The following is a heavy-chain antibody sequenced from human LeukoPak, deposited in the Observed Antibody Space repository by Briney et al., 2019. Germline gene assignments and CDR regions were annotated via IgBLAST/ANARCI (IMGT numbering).Heavy chain of an antibody. V-gene: IGHV4-59*08. D-gene: IGHD4-17*01. CDR1: GGSISNYY. J-gene: IGHJ3*02. CDR2: IYYSGST. CDR3: ARHGYGDYDDAFDI. Sequence: SETLSLTCTVSGGSISNYYWSWIRQPPGKGLEWIGYIYYSGSTKYNPSLKSRVTISVDTSKKQFSLKLSSVTAADTAVYYCARHGYGDYDDAFDIWGQGTMVTVSS.